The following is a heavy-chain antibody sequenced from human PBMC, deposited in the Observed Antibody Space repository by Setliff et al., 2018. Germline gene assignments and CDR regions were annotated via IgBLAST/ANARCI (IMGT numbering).Heavy chain of an antibody. D-gene: IGHD3-10*01. V-gene: IGHV1-69*05. Sequence: SVKVSCKASGGTFRSYGISWVRQAPGQGLEWMGGTIPSFGSTNYAQKFQDRVTITTDESTSTAYMELNSLTSEDTAVYYCTTVGLRGPFGWGQGTLVTVSS. CDR1: GGTFRSYG. CDR3: TTVGLRGPFG. J-gene: IGHJ4*02. CDR2: TIPSFGST.